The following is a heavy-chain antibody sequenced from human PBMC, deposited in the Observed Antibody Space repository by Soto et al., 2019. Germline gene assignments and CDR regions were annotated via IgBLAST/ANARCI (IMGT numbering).Heavy chain of an antibody. D-gene: IGHD1-1*01. Sequence: QVHLVQSGAEVKKPGASVKVSCKGSGYGFTTYAITWVRQAPRQGLEWMAWISAHNGNTNYAQKLQGRVSVTRDTSTSTAYMELRSLRSDDTAVYYCARGRYVDYWGQGALVTFSS. CDR2: ISAHNGNT. CDR1: GYGFTTYA. V-gene: IGHV1-18*01. J-gene: IGHJ4*02. CDR3: ARGRYVDY.